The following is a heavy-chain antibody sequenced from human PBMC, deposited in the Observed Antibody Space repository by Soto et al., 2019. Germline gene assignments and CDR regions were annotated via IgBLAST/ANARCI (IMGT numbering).Heavy chain of an antibody. CDR2: IYHSGYP. CDR3: ARDSLTGNYFDP. D-gene: IGHD1-7*01. Sequence: QMRLQESGSGLVKPSQTLSLTCAVSGGSISSGGYAWNWIRQPPGKGLEWIGYIYHSGYPSYNPSLKNRVTISVDKSKNQFSLTLSFVTAADTAVYYCARDSLTGNYFDPWGQGTLVTVSS. CDR1: GGSISSGGYA. J-gene: IGHJ5*02. V-gene: IGHV4-30-2*01.